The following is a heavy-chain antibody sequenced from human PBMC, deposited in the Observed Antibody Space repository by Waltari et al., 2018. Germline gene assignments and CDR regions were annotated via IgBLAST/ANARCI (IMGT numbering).Heavy chain of an antibody. D-gene: IGHD6-19*01. J-gene: IGHJ4*02. CDR1: GFTFSSYG. CDR3: AKSSGRLTYYFDS. CDR2: MTGGGGST. Sequence: EVQLLESGGGLVQPGGSLRLSCAASGFTFSSYGLSWVRLAPGKGLQWVSAMTGGGGSTYSADSGKGRFSIFRDNSKNTVYLQMRSLRAEDTAIYYCAKSSGRLTYYFDSWGRGTLVTVSS. V-gene: IGHV3-23*01.